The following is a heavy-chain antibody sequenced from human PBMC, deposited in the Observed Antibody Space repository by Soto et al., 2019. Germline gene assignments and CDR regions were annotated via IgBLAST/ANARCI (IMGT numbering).Heavy chain of an antibody. CDR1: SGSIGTYY. V-gene: IGHV4-59*08. D-gene: IGHD6-13*01. CDR3: ARATRIAAAGKTAYNWFDP. J-gene: IGHJ5*02. Sequence: SETLSLTCTVSSGSIGTYYWNWIRQPPGKGLEWIAYIDYSGSTNSNPSLKSRLTISIDTSKNQFSLKLSSVTAADTAVYYCARATRIAAAGKTAYNWFDPWGQGTLVTVSS. CDR2: IDYSGST.